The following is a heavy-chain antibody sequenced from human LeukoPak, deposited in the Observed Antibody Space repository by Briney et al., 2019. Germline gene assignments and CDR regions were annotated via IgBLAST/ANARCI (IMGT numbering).Heavy chain of an antibody. D-gene: IGHD3-10*01. Sequence: PGGSLRLSCGASGFTFSTYSMNWVRQAPGRGLEWVSTIGSSSSYIYYADSVKGRFTISRDNAKNSLYLQMNSLRAGGTAVYYCARVRGDELLWFDAFDIWGQGTMVTVSS. J-gene: IGHJ3*02. CDR1: GFTFSTYS. CDR3: ARVRGDELLWFDAFDI. V-gene: IGHV3-21*01. CDR2: IGSSSSYI.